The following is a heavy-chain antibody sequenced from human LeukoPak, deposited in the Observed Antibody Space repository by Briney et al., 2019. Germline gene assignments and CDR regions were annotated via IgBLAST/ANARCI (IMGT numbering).Heavy chain of an antibody. CDR1: GFTFDDYG. D-gene: IGHD3-22*01. V-gene: IGHV3-20*04. CDR3: ATGYDSSGYYSFDY. Sequence: PGGSLRLSCAASGFTFDDYGMSWVRQAPGKGLGWVSGINWNGGSTGYADSVKGRFTISRDNAKHSLYLQMNSLRAEDTAVYYCATGYDSSGYYSFDYWGQGTLVTVSS. J-gene: IGHJ4*02. CDR2: INWNGGST.